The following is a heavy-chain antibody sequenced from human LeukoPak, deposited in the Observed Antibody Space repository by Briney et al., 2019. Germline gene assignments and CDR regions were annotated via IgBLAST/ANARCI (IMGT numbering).Heavy chain of an antibody. V-gene: IGHV4-59*08. CDR1: GGSISSYY. J-gene: IGHJ4*02. D-gene: IGHD3-22*01. Sequence: CETLCFTRTVSGGSISSYYWSWIRQPPGKGLEWIGYIYYSGSTNYNPSLKSRVTISVDTSKNQFSLKLSSVTAADTAVYYCARHHSSGSPFDYWGEGTLAPVSS. CDR2: IYYSGST. CDR3: ARHHSSGSPFDY.